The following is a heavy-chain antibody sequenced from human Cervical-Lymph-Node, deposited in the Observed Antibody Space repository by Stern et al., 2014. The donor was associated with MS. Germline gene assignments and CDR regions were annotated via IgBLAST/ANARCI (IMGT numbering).Heavy chain of an antibody. CDR2: IYHSGGT. CDR1: GYSISSGYY. J-gene: IGHJ4*02. D-gene: IGHD1-26*01. V-gene: IGHV4-38-2*02. Sequence: VQLVESGPGLVKPSETLSLTCTVSGYSISSGYYWGWIRQPPGKGLEWIGSIYHSGGTFYDPSLKSRVNQSVVTSTNPCSLKLRLVTAADTAVYYCARELGGSSHFEYWGQGTLVTVSS. CDR3: ARELGGSSHFEY.